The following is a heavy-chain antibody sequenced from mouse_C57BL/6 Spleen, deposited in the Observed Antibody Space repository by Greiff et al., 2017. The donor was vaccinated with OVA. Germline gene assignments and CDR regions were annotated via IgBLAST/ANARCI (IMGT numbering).Heavy chain of an antibody. D-gene: IGHD1-1*01. CDR3: ARGGTTVVVHFDY. J-gene: IGHJ2*01. CDR2: IYPGDGDT. V-gene: IGHV1-82*01. CDR1: GYAFSSSW. Sequence: VQLQQSGPELVKPGASVKISCKASGYAFSSSWMNWVKQRPGKGLEWIGRIYPGDGDTNYNGKFKGKATLTADKSSSTAYMQLSSLTSEDSAVYFCARGGTTVVVHFDYWGQGTTLTVSS.